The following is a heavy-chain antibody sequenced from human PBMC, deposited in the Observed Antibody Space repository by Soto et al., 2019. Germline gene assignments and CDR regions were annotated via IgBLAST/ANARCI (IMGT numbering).Heavy chain of an antibody. CDR3: FRLYGAARRGFDY. Sequence: GESLKISCRGTGYNFTKNWIGWVRQMPGKGLEWMGIIYPGDSETRYSPSFQCQVTLSVDKSKNTAYPHWSRLKAPDTAIYYCFRLYGAARRGFDYWGPGTLVTVDS. CDR1: GYNFTKNW. V-gene: IGHV5-51*01. D-gene: IGHD2-8*01. J-gene: IGHJ4*02. CDR2: IYPGDSET.